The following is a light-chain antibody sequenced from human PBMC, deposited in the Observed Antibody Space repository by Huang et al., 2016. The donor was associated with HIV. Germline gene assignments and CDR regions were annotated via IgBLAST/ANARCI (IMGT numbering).Light chain of an antibody. Sequence: DIVLTQSPGTLSLSPGARAALSCRASQNITNNYLAWYQQRSGQAPRLLIYGASNRAMGIPDRFSGSGSGTDFTLIINRLEPQDSAVYYCQQYLSSLLTFGGGTNVEIK. CDR2: GAS. J-gene: IGKJ4*01. CDR3: QQYLSSLLT. V-gene: IGKV3-20*01. CDR1: QNITNNY.